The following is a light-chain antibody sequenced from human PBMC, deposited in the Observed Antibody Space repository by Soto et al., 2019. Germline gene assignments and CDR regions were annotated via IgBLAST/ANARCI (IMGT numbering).Light chain of an antibody. CDR2: GAS. J-gene: IGKJ5*01. CDR3: QQRSNWPSIT. CDR1: QTVRNNY. Sequence: EIVLTQSPGTLSLSPGERATLSCRAIQTVRNNYLAWYQQKPGQPPRLLMYGASTRATGIPDRFSGSGSGTDFTLTINSLEPEDSAVYYCQQRSNWPSITFGQGTRLANK. V-gene: IGKV3D-20*02.